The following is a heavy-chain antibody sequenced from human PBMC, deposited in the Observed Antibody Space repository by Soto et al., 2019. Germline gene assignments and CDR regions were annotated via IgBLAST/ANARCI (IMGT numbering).Heavy chain of an antibody. CDR2: MNPNSGNT. V-gene: IGHV1-8*01. Sequence: ASVKVSCKASGYTLTSYDINWVRQATGQGLEWMGWMNPNSGNTGYAQKFQGRVTMTRNTSISTAYMELSSLRSEDTAVYYCARGPNYDFWSGYTPRAFDIWGQGTMVTVSS. D-gene: IGHD3-3*01. CDR1: GYTLTSYD. J-gene: IGHJ3*02. CDR3: ARGPNYDFWSGYTPRAFDI.